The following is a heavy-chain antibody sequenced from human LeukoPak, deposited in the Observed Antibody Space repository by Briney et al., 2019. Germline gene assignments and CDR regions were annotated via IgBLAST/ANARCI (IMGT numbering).Heavy chain of an antibody. D-gene: IGHD3-10*01. CDR3: AKDRSRLITMGRGVIYSPFDY. CDR2: ISDTGGSA. V-gene: IGHV3-23*01. Sequence: PGGSLRLSCAASGFTFSSYAMSWVRQAPGKGLEWVSGISDTGGSAYYADSVKGRFTISRDNSKNTLYLQMSSLRAEDTAVYYCAKDRSRLITMGRGVIYSPFDYWGQGTLVTVSS. J-gene: IGHJ4*02. CDR1: GFTFSSYA.